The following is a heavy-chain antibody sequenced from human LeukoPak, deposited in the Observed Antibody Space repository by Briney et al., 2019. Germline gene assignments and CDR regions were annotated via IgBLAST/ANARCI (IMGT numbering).Heavy chain of an antibody. CDR1: GYTFTGYY. V-gene: IGHV1-2*02. D-gene: IGHD2-2*01. Sequence: ASVKVSCKASGYTFTGYYMHWVRQAPGQGLEWMGWINPNSGGTNYAQKFQGRVTMTRDTSISTAYMELSRLRSDDTAVYYCARDLVVPAAMTRGISYWGQGTLVTVSS. J-gene: IGHJ4*02. CDR2: INPNSGGT. CDR3: ARDLVVPAAMTRGISY.